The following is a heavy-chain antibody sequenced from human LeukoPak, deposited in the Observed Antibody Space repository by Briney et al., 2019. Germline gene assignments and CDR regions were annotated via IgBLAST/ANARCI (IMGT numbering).Heavy chain of an antibody. V-gene: IGHV3-23*01. Sequence: TGGSLRLSCAASGFTFSSYGMHWVRQAPGKGLEWVSAISGSGGSTYYADSVKGRFTISRDNSKNTLYLQMNSLRAEDTAVYYCANRAGYSSGWYADYFDYWGQGTLVTVSS. J-gene: IGHJ4*02. CDR1: GFTFSSYG. CDR3: ANRAGYSSGWYADYFDY. D-gene: IGHD6-19*01. CDR2: ISGSGGST.